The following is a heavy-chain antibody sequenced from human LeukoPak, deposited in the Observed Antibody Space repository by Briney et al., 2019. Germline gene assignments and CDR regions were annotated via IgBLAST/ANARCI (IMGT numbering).Heavy chain of an antibody. V-gene: IGHV1-8*01. Sequence: VASVKVSCKASGYTFTTHDINWVRQATGQGLEWLGWMSPNSGDTGYAQKFQGRVTMTSDSSISTAYMELSSLRSEDRAIYYCVRTPPNWGFDYWGQGTLVTVSS. CDR1: GYTFTTHD. J-gene: IGHJ4*02. CDR2: MSPNSGDT. CDR3: VRTPPNWGFDY. D-gene: IGHD7-27*01.